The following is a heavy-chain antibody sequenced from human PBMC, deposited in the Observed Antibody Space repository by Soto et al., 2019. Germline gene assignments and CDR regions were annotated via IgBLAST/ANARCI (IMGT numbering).Heavy chain of an antibody. J-gene: IGHJ5*02. V-gene: IGHV1-69*06. CDR3: ARDRSAGVQHLEYNWFDP. D-gene: IGHD6-13*01. CDR1: GGTFSSYA. Sequence: HVQLVQSGAEVKKPGSSVKVSCKASGGTFSSYAISWVRQAPGQGLEWMGGIIPIFGTANYAQKFQGRVTITADKSTSTAYMELSSLRSEDSAVYYCARDRSAGVQHLEYNWFDPWGQGTLVTVSS. CDR2: IIPIFGTA.